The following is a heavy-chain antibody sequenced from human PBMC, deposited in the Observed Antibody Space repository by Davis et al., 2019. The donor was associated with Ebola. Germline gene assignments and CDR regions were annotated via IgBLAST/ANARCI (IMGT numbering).Heavy chain of an antibody. CDR2: INHSGST. D-gene: IGHD2-2*01. V-gene: IGHV4-34*01. Sequence: PGGSLRLSCAVYGGSFSGYYWSWIRQPPGKGLEWIGEINHSGSTNYNPSLKSRVTISVDTSKNQFSLKLSSVTAADTAVYYCARGLVPAAGKALDYWGQGTLVTVSS. CDR1: GGSFSGYY. CDR3: ARGLVPAAGKALDY. J-gene: IGHJ4*02.